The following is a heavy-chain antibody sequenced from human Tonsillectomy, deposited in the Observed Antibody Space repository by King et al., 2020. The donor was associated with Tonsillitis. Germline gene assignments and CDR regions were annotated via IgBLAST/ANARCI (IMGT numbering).Heavy chain of an antibody. Sequence: VQLVESGPEVKKAGASVKVSCKASGYTFTNYGISWVRQAPGQGLEWMGWISGYSGNTNYAQKLQGRVTVTTETFTSPAYMELRSLRSDDTAVYYCARERGYSSSSWAFDIWGQGTMLIVSS. D-gene: IGHD6-13*01. CDR3: ARERGYSSSSWAFDI. CDR2: ISGYSGNT. V-gene: IGHV1-18*01. CDR1: GYTFTNYG. J-gene: IGHJ3*02.